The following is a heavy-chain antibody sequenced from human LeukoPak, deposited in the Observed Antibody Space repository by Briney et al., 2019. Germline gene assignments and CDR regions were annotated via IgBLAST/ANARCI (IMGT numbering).Heavy chain of an antibody. CDR2: IYHSGST. D-gene: IGHD2-15*01. J-gene: IGHJ6*02. CDR3: ARVGCSGGSCYFLYYYGMDV. Sequence: PSETLSLTCTVSGYSISSGYYWGWIRQPPGKGLEWIGSIYHSGSTYYNPSPKSRVTISVDTSKNQFSLKLSSVTAADTAVYYCARVGCSGGSCYFLYYYGMDVWGQGNHGHRLL. CDR1: GYSISSGYY. V-gene: IGHV4-38-2*02.